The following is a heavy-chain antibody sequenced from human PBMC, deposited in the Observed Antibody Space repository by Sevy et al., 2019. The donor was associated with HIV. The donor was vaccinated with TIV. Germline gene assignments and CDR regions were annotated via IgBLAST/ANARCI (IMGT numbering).Heavy chain of an antibody. V-gene: IGHV3-11*06. CDR1: EFTFSGYY. CDR3: ARVRYDSGSYYKDY. Sequence: GGSLRLSCAASEFTFSGYYMNWVRQAPGKGLEWVSYINSRRTYTKYADSVKGRFTISRDNARNSLYLQMNSLRAEDTAVYYCARVRYDSGSYYKDYWGQGTLVTVSS. CDR2: INSRRTYT. D-gene: IGHD3-10*01. J-gene: IGHJ4*02.